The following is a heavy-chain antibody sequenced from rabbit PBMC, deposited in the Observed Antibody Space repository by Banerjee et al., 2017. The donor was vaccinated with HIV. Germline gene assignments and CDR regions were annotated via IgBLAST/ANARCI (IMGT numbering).Heavy chain of an antibody. D-gene: IGHD7-1*01. CDR3: AREDYAGYGFFNL. CDR2: VDAGSTSRT. CDR1: GFSFSSNYY. V-gene: IGHV1S45*01. Sequence: QEQLEESGGDLVKPEGSLTLTCTASGFSFSSNYYMCWVRQAPGKGLEWIACVDAGSTSRTYYATWAKGRFILSKTSSTTVTLQMTSLTAADTATYFCAREDYAGYGFFNLWGPGTLVTVS. J-gene: IGHJ4*01.